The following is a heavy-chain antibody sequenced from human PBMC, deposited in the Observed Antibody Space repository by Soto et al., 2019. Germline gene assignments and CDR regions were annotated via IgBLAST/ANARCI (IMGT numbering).Heavy chain of an antibody. J-gene: IGHJ4*02. D-gene: IGHD1-1*01. CDR3: ATNEKLEPFPFFDY. Sequence: VKVSCKVSGYTLTELSMHWVRQAPGKGLEWMGGFDPEDGETIYAQKFQGRVTMTEDTSTDTAYMELSSLRSEDTAVYYCATNEKLEPFPFFDYWGQGTLVTVSS. CDR1: GYTLTELS. V-gene: IGHV1-24*01. CDR2: FDPEDGET.